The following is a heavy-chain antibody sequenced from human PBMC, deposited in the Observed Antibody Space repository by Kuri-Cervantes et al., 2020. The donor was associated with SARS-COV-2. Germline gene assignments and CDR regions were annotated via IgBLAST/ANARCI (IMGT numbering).Heavy chain of an antibody. CDR2: VYTSGIT. Sequence: GSLRLSCAVSGASISSYYWNWIRQPAGKGLEWIGRVYTSGITNYNPSLKSRVTISVDTSKNQFSLKLSSVTAADTAVYYCARVRSSSPGPLDYWGQGTLVTVSS. CDR1: GASISSYY. V-gene: IGHV4-4*07. D-gene: IGHD6-6*01. CDR3: ARVRSSSPGPLDY. J-gene: IGHJ4*02.